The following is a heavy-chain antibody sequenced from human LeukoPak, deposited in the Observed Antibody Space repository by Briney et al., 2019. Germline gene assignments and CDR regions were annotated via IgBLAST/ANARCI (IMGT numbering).Heavy chain of an antibody. CDR3: ARGYGSGSYYLLYYFDY. D-gene: IGHD3-10*01. Sequence: ASVKVSCKASGCTFTTYFMLWLRQAPGQGLEWMGIINPSGGSTSYAQKFQGRVTMTRDTSTSTVYMELSSLRSEDTAVYYCARGYGSGSYYLLYYFDYWGQGTLVSVSS. J-gene: IGHJ4*02. CDR1: GCTFTTYF. V-gene: IGHV1-46*01. CDR2: INPSGGST.